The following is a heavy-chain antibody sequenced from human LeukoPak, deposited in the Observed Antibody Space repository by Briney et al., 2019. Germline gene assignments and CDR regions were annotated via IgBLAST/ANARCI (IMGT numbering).Heavy chain of an antibody. CDR1: GFTFSSYG. CDR2: ISSSSSYI. Sequence: GGSLRLSCAASGFTFSSYGMHWVRQAPGKGLEWVSSISSSSSYIYYADSLKGRFTISRDNAKNSLYLQMNSLRAEDTAVYYCASLPDYYDSSSIWGQGTMVTVSS. D-gene: IGHD3-22*01. V-gene: IGHV3-21*01. CDR3: ASLPDYYDSSSI. J-gene: IGHJ3*02.